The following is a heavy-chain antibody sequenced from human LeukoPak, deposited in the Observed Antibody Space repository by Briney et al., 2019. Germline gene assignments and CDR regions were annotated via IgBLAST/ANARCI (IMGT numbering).Heavy chain of an antibody. Sequence: SETLSLTCAVYGGSFSGYYWSWIRQPPGKGLEWIGEINHSGSTNYNPSLKSRVTISVDTSKNQFSLKLSSVTAADTAVYYCARRGHSAVGAWGQGAMVTVSS. J-gene: IGHJ3*01. D-gene: IGHD6-19*01. V-gene: IGHV4-34*01. CDR1: GGSFSGYY. CDR3: ARRGHSAVGA. CDR2: INHSGST.